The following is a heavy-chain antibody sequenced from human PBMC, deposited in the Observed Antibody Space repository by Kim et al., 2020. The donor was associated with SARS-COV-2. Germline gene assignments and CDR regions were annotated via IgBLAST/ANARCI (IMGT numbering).Heavy chain of an antibody. V-gene: IGHV3-48*02. J-gene: IGHJ4*02. CDR2: TV. CDR3: ARVCSGYYCV. Sequence: TVNYGASVKGRLTSSRDNAKNSLYLQRNSRRDEDTAVYYCARVCSGYYCVWGQGTLVTVSS. D-gene: IGHD3-22*01.